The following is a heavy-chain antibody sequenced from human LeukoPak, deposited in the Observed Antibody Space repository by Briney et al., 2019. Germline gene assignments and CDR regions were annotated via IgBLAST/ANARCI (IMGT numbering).Heavy chain of an antibody. Sequence: GEPLKISCKGSGYSFTSYWISWVRQMPGKGLEWMGRIDPSDSYTNYSPSFQGHVTISADKSISTAYLQWSSLKASDTAMYYCASVDNYYYYYGMDVWGQGTTVTASS. V-gene: IGHV5-10-1*01. D-gene: IGHD2-21*01. CDR1: GYSFTSYW. CDR3: ASVDNYYYYYGMDV. CDR2: IDPSDSYT. J-gene: IGHJ6*02.